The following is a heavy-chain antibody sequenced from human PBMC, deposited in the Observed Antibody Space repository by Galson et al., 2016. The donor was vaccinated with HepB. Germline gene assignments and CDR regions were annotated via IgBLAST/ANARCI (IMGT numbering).Heavy chain of an antibody. CDR1: GFTFSQFA. J-gene: IGHJ6*04. D-gene: IGHD5-12*01. V-gene: IGHV3-30-3*01. CDR2: ISYDGTKK. CDR3: ARDQKYSGTDFYYAMDV. Sequence: SLRLSCAASGFTFSQFAVHWVRQAPGKGLEWVAVISYDGTKKYYTDSVKGRFTVSRDDSKNTLYLQMNTLRPEDTAVYYCARDQKYSGTDFYYAMDVWGKGATVTVSS.